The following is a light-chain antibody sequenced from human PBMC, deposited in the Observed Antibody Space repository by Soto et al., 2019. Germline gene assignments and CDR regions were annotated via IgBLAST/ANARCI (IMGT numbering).Light chain of an antibody. CDR1: QNIGNW. CDR2: DAS. V-gene: IGKV1-5*01. J-gene: IGKJ1*01. CDR3: QQYNDEPWT. Sequence: DIQMTQSPSTLSASVGDRVTITCRASQNIGNWLAWYQQKPGKTPDLLIYDASSLESGVTLRFSGSGSGTEFNLTISSLQTDDSATYYCQQYNDEPWTFGQGTKVEIK.